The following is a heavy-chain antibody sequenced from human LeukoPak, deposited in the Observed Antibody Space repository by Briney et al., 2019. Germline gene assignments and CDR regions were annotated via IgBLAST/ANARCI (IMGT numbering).Heavy chain of an antibody. CDR2: MYHSGST. V-gene: IGHV4-38-2*02. CDR1: GYSISSGHY. J-gene: IGHJ4*02. CDR3: ARVLGRVPAALREYYFDY. Sequence: SETLSLTCTVSGYSISSGHYWGWIRQPPGKGLEWIGSMYHSGSTYYNPPLKSRVTISVDTSKNQFSLKLSSVTAADTAVYYCARVLGRVPAALREYYFDYWGQGTLVTVSS. D-gene: IGHD2-2*01.